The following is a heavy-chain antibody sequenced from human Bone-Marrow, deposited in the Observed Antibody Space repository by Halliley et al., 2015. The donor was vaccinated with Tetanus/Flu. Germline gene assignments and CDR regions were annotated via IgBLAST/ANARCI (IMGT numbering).Heavy chain of an antibody. D-gene: IGHD2-2*01. CDR2: ISRGSTYI. V-gene: IGHV3-21*01. CDR3: ARDIGSRYGMDV. J-gene: IGHJ6*02. Sequence: QEWVAGISRGSTYIYYADSVKGRFTISRDNAKNSLFLQMHSLRDDDTAVYFCARDIGSRYGMDVWGQGTTVTVSS.